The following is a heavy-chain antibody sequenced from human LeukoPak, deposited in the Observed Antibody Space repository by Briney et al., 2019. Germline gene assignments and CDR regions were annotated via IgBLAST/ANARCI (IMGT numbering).Heavy chain of an antibody. D-gene: IGHD1-26*01. CDR1: GFTFSSYA. CDR3: ARSGRGGAFDI. V-gene: IGHV3-23*01. Sequence: GGSLRLSCAASGFTFSSYAMSWVRQAPGKGLEWVSAISGSGGSTYYADSVRGRYTISGDNAKNTLYLQMNSLRADDTAVYYCARSGRGGAFDIWGQGTMVTVSS. J-gene: IGHJ3*02. CDR2: ISGSGGST.